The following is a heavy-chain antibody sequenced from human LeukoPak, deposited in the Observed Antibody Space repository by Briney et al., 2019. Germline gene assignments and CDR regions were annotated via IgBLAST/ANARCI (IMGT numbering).Heavy chain of an antibody. V-gene: IGHV4-38-2*02. CDR3: ARDVEDFYCSGGSCYPHFDY. CDR2: IYHSGST. D-gene: IGHD2-15*01. CDR1: GYSISSGYY. Sequence: PSETLSLTCAVSGYSISSGYYWGWIRQPPGKGLEWIGSIYHSGSTYYSPSLKSRVTISVDTSKNQFSLKLSSVTAADTAVYYCARDVEDFYCSGGSCYPHFDYWGQGTLVTVSS. J-gene: IGHJ4*02.